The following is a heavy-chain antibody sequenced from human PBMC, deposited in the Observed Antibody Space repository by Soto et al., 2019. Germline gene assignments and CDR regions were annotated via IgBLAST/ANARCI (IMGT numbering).Heavy chain of an antibody. J-gene: IGHJ4*02. CDR2: IIPYNGTA. CDR1: GGTFSSYA. CDR3: ARDDVDIVVVPAAMLGGYFDY. D-gene: IGHD2-2*01. Sequence: ASVKVSCKASGGTFSSYAISWVRQAPGQGLEWMGGIIPYNGTANYAQKFQGRVTMTADTSTSTAYMELRSLRSDDTAVYYCARDDVDIVVVPAAMLGGYFDYWGQGTLVTVSS. V-gene: IGHV1-69*06.